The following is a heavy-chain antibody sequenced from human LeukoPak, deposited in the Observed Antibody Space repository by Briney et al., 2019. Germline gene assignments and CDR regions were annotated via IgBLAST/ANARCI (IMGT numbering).Heavy chain of an antibody. V-gene: IGHV3-66*01. CDR2: SYTGGNT. CDR1: GFTVSSNY. CDR3: ASISDLLYYFDS. J-gene: IGHJ4*02. Sequence: GGSLRLSCAASGFTVSSNYMSWVRQAPGKGLEWVSVSYTGGNTHYADSVKGRFTLSRDNSKNTVYLQMNSLRVEDTAMYCCASISDLLYYFDSWGQGTLVTVSS.